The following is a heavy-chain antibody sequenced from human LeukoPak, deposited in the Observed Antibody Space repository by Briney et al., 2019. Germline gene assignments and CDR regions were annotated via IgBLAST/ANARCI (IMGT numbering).Heavy chain of an antibody. CDR1: GFTFSSYR. V-gene: IGHV3-21*01. D-gene: IGHD6-19*01. CDR2: ISSSSSYI. CDR3: ARDQYSSGWYYFDY. Sequence: GGSLRLSCAASGFTFSSYRMNWVRQAPGKGLEWVSSISSSSSYIYYADSVKGRFTISRDNAKNSLYLQMNSLRAEDTGVYYCARDQYSSGWYYFDYWGQGTLVTVSS. J-gene: IGHJ4*02.